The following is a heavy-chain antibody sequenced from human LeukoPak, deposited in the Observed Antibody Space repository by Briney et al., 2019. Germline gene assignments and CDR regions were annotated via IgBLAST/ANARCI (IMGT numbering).Heavy chain of an antibody. J-gene: IGHJ3*02. V-gene: IGHV3-23*01. CDR1: GFTFSNYA. Sequence: GGSLRLSCVASGFTFSNYAMTWVRQAPGKRLERVSSIRGSGSITAYANSVQGRFTVSRDNSRNTVYLQMNSLRAEDTAVYYCGRDPNGDYIGAFDMWGQGTKVTVSS. D-gene: IGHD4-17*01. CDR2: IRGSGSIT. CDR3: GRDPNGDYIGAFDM.